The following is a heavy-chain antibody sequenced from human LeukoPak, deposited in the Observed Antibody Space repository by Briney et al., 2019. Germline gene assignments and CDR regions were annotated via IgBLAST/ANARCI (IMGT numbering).Heavy chain of an antibody. CDR1: GFTFSTYA. CDR2: INSNGDEI. CDR3: ANWIGSSSRDY. V-gene: IGHV3-23*01. D-gene: IGHD6-6*01. Sequence: GGSLRLSCAASGFTFSTYAMTWVRQAPGKGLEWVSGINSNGDEIYYVDSMRGRFTISRDNSNNALYLQMDSLRAEDTAVYYCANWIGSSSRDYWGQGTLVTVSS. J-gene: IGHJ4*02.